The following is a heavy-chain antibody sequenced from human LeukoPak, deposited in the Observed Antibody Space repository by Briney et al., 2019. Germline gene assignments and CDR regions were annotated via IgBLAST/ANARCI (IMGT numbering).Heavy chain of an antibody. D-gene: IGHD2-15*01. J-gene: IGHJ6*02. CDR3: AREDYYYGMDV. CDR2: MNPNSGST. V-gene: IGHV1-8*01. Sequence: ASVKVSCKASVYTFTSYDINWVRQATGQGLEWMGWMNPNSGSTGYAQKFQGRVTMTRNTSISTAYMELSSLRSEDTAVYYCAREDYYYGMDVWGQGTTVTVSS. CDR1: VYTFTSYD.